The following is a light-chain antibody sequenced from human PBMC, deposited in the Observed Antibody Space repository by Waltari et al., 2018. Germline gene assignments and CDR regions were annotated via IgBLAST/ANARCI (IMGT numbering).Light chain of an antibody. J-gene: IGLJ3*02. CDR1: NIGSKS. V-gene: IGLV3-21*04. CDR3: QVWDDVTDSGV. Sequence: YVLTQPPSVSVDPGKTARLTCGGDNIGSKSVSWYQQKPGQAPVLVMFYDSDRPSEIPERFAGSTTGNTATLTISWVEAGDEADYHCQVWDDVTDSGVFGGGTKLTVL. CDR2: YDS.